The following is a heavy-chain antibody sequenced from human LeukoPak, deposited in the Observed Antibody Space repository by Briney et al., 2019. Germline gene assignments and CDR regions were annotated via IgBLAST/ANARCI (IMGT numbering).Heavy chain of an antibody. D-gene: IGHD1-26*01. V-gene: IGHV1-18*01. CDR1: GYTFTSYG. CDR3: ARDEIGGTYYFDY. J-gene: IGHJ4*02. Sequence: ASVKVSCKASGYTFTSYGISWVRQAPGQGLEWMGWISAYNGNTNYAQKLQGRVTMTTDTSTSTAYRELRSLRSDDTAVYYCARDEIGGTYYFDYWGQGTLVTVSS. CDR2: ISAYNGNT.